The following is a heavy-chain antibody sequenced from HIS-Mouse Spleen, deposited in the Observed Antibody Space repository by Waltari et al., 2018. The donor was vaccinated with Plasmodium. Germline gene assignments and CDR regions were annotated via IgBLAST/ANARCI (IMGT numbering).Heavy chain of an antibody. CDR1: GFTFRTSW. Sequence: EVQLVASGGGLVQPGGPLSLSCAASGFTFRTSWMTWVRQAPGKGLEWVANIKQDGSEKYYVDSVKGRFTISRDNAKNSLYLQMNSLRAEDTAVYYCASSWYWYFDLWGRGTLVTVSS. V-gene: IGHV3-7*01. D-gene: IGHD6-13*01. J-gene: IGHJ2*01. CDR2: IKQDGSEK. CDR3: ASSWYWYFDL.